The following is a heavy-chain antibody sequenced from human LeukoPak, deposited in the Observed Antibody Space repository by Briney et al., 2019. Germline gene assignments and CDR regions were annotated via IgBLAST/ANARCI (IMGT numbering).Heavy chain of an antibody. CDR1: GFTVSSNS. V-gene: IGHV3-53*01. Sequence: PGGSLRLSCTVSGFTVSSNSMSWVRPAPGKGLEWVSFIYSAGSTHYSDSVKGRFTISIDNSKNTLYLQMNSLRAEDTAVYYCATVRYSSRSFDYWGQGTLVTVSS. J-gene: IGHJ4*02. CDR2: IYSAGST. D-gene: IGHD6-13*01. CDR3: ATVRYSSRSFDY.